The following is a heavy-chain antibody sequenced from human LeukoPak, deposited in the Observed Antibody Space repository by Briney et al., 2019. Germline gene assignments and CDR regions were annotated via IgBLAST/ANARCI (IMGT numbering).Heavy chain of an antibody. V-gene: IGHV3-30*18. J-gene: IGHJ4*02. CDR1: GFTFNNYG. CDR2: ISYDGRNI. CDR3: AKGPLRGTAAAIDY. Sequence: GESLRLSCAASGFTFNNYGMHWVRQAPGKGLEWVAVISYDGRNIHYPDSVKGRFTISRDISTDTLWLQMDSLRTVDTAVYYCAKGPLRGTAAAIDYWGQGTLVTVSS. D-gene: IGHD2-2*01.